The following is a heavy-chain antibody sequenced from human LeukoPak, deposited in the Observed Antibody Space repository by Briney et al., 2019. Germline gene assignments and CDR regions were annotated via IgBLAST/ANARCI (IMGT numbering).Heavy chain of an antibody. CDR1: GFTFSSYA. V-gene: IGHV3-23*01. CDR2: ISGSGGST. J-gene: IGHJ6*02. Sequence: GGSLRLSCAASGFTFSSYAMSWVRQAPGKGLEWVSAISGSGGSTYYADSVKGRFTISRDNSKNTLYLQINSLRAEDTAVYYCAKQIYYYYGMDVWGQGTTVTVSS. CDR3: AKQIYYYYGMDV.